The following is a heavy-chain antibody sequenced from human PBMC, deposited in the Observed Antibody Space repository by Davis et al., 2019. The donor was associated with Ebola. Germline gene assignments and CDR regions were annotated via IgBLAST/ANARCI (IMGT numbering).Heavy chain of an antibody. V-gene: IGHV3-30*04. Sequence: PGGSLRLSCAASGFTFSSYAMHWVRQAPGKGLEWVAVISYDGSNKYYADSVKGRFTISRDNSKNSLYLQMNSLRTEDTALYYCAKGAAAGGYFDYWGQGTLVTVSS. D-gene: IGHD6-13*01. J-gene: IGHJ4*02. CDR2: ISYDGSNK. CDR1: GFTFSSYA. CDR3: AKGAAAGGYFDY.